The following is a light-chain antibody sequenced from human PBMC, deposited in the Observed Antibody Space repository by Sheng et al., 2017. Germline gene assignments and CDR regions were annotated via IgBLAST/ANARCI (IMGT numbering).Light chain of an antibody. CDR1: QGVVTY. V-gene: IGKV1-39*01. J-gene: IGKJ2*01. CDR3: QQCYTTPWT. CDR2: AGS. Sequence: DIQMTQSPSSLSASVGDRVTITCRASQGVVTYLNWYQQKPGKDPETSLIYAGSSLERGVPSRFSGSGSGTEFTLTISSLRPEDFATYYCQQCYTTPWTFGQGTKLEVK.